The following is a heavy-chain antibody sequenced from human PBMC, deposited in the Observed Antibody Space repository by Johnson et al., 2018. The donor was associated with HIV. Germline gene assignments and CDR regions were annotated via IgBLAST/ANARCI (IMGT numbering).Heavy chain of an antibody. CDR3: ARGDGYRRAFDI. Sequence: QVQLVESGGGVVQPGRSLRLSCAASGFTFSSYAMSWIRQAPGKGLEWVSYISGSGNSIYYADSVKGRFTISRDNAKNSLYLQMNSLRAEDTAVYYCARGDGYRRAFDIWGQGTMVTVSS. J-gene: IGHJ3*02. V-gene: IGHV3-11*04. CDR2: ISGSGNSI. CDR1: GFTFSSYA. D-gene: IGHD1-1*01.